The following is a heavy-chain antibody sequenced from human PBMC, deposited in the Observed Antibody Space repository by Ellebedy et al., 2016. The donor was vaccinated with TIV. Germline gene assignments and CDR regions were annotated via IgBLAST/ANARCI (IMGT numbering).Heavy chain of an antibody. D-gene: IGHD2-2*01. J-gene: IGHJ5*02. V-gene: IGHV3-23*01. CDR2: IGSSGADA. CDR1: GFTFSNYP. CDR3: AKYVVAVPPATRFFDP. Sequence: PGGSLRLSCAASGFTFSNYPMNRVRQAPGKGLEWVSTIGSSGADAYYADSVNGRFTISRDNSKNTLYLQMSSLRAEDTAIYYCAKYVVAVPPATRFFDPWGQGTLVTVSS.